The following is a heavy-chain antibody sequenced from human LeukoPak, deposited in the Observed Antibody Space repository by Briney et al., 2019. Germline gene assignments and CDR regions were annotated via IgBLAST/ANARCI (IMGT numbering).Heavy chain of an antibody. CDR2: IWYDGNNK. D-gene: IGHD4-17*01. CDR3: AREHTTVTSLLHY. Sequence: PGRSLRLSCAASGFTFSSYGMHWVRQAPGKGLEWVAVIWYDGNNKYYADSVKGRFTISRDSSKNTMYLQMNSLRAEDTAVYYCAREHTTVTSLLHYWGQGTLVTVSS. J-gene: IGHJ4*02. CDR1: GFTFSSYG. V-gene: IGHV3-33*01.